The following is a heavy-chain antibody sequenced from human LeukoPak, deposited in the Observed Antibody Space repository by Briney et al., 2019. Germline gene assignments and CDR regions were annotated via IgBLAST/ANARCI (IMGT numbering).Heavy chain of an antibody. CDR1: GFAFSSYW. D-gene: IGHD3/OR15-3a*01. CDR2: VNRDGSRT. Sequence: GGSLRLSCAASGFAFSSYWMHWVRQAPGKGLVWVPRVNRDGSRTGYADSVKGRFTISRDNAKNTLYLQINSLRAADTAVYYCTRDIYDFWTDSARHYFDYWGQGTLVTVSS. J-gene: IGHJ4*02. V-gene: IGHV3-74*01. CDR3: TRDIYDFWTDSARHYFDY.